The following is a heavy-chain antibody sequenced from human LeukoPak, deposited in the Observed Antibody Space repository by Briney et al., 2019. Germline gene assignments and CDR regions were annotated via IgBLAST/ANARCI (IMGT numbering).Heavy chain of an antibody. CDR2: ISWNSGSI. D-gene: IGHD6-19*01. V-gene: IGHV3-9*03. CDR3: AKAYSSGWYGYFDY. Sequence: PGGSLRLSCAASGFTFDDYAMHWVRQAPGKGLGWVSGISWNSGSIGYADSVKGRFTISRDNAKNSLYLQMNSLRAEDMALYYCAKAYSSGWYGYFDYWGQGTLVTVSS. J-gene: IGHJ4*02. CDR1: GFTFDDYA.